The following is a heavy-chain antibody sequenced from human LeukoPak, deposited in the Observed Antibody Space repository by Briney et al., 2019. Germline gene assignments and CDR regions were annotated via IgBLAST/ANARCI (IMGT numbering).Heavy chain of an antibody. J-gene: IGHJ6*02. CDR2: ISGSGGST. Sequence: GGSLRLSCAASGFTFSSYAMSWVRQAPGKGLEWVSAISGSGGSTYYADSVKGRFTISRDNSKNTLYLQMNSLRAEDTAVYYCARSPTMVRGSGPGMDVWGQGITVTVSS. CDR1: GFTFSSYA. D-gene: IGHD3-10*01. CDR3: ARSPTMVRGSGPGMDV. V-gene: IGHV3-23*01.